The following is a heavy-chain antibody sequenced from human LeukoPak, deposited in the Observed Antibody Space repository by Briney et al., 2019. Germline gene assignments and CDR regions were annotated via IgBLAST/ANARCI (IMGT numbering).Heavy chain of an antibody. CDR3: ARVIVLRYFDWLLFDYFDY. CDR1: GFTFNSYS. Sequence: PGGSLRLSCAASGFTFNSYSMNWVRQAPGKGLEWVSYISSSSSTIYYADSVKGRFTISRDNAKNSLYLQMNSLRAEDTAVYYCARVIVLRYFDWLLFDYFDYWGQGTLVTVSS. D-gene: IGHD3-9*01. CDR2: ISSSSSTI. J-gene: IGHJ4*02. V-gene: IGHV3-48*04.